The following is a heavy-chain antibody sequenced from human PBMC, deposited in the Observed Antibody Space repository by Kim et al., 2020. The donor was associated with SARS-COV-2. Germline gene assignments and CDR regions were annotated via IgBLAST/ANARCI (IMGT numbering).Heavy chain of an antibody. J-gene: IGHJ3*02. Sequence: AQKFHGRVTITADESTSTAYMELSSLRSEDTAVYYCARAITMVRGDAFDIWGQGTMVTVSS. CDR3: ARAITMVRGDAFDI. V-gene: IGHV1-69*01. D-gene: IGHD3-10*01.